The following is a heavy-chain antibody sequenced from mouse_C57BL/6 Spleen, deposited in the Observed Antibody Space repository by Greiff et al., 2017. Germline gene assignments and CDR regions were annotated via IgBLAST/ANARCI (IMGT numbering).Heavy chain of an antibody. CDR2: IFPGGGST. D-gene: IGHD1-1*01. V-gene: IGHV1-9*01. CDR3: ARRGYGSSYGYFDV. J-gene: IGHJ1*03. Sequence: QVQLKQSGAELMKPGASVKLSCKATGYTFTGYWIEWVKQRPGHGLEWIGEIFPGGGSTNYNEKFKGKATFAADTSSNTAYMQRSRLATEDSAIYYCARRGYGSSYGYFDVWGTGTTVTVSS. CDR1: GYTFTGYW.